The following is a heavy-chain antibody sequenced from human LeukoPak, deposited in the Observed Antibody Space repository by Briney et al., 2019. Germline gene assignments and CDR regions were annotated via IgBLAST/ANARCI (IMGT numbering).Heavy chain of an antibody. CDR3: ARGYNYGFPDY. V-gene: IGHV3-7*04. CDR1: GFTIRSYW. Sequence: PGGSLRLSCVASGFTIRSYWMSWVRQAPGKGLEWVANIKQGGSEKYYVDSVKGRFTISRDNAKNSLYLQMNSLRAEDTAVYYCARGYNYGFPDYWGQGTLVTVSS. J-gene: IGHJ4*02. D-gene: IGHD5-18*01. CDR2: IKQGGSEK.